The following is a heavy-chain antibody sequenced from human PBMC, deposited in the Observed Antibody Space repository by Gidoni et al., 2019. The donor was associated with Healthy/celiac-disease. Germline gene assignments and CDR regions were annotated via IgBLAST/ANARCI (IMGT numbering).Heavy chain of an antibody. V-gene: IGHV4-4*02. CDR2: IYHSGST. D-gene: IGHD3-22*01. J-gene: IGHJ4*02. Sequence: QVQLQESGPGLVKPSGTLSLTCAVSGGSISSSNWWSWVRQPPGKGLEWIGEIYHSGSTNYNPSLKSRVTISVDKSKNQFSLKLSSVTAADTAVYYCARAGEDDSSGYYYSYFDYWGQGTLVTVSS. CDR1: GGSISSSNW. CDR3: ARAGEDDSSGYYYSYFDY.